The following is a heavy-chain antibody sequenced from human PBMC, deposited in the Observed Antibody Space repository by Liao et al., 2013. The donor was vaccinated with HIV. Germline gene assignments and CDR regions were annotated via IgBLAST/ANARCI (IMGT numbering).Heavy chain of an antibody. CDR1: GGSISSSSYY. CDR2: IYYSGST. CDR3: ARGWLTGDQRGSWDY. J-gene: IGHJ4*02. D-gene: IGHD7-27*01. Sequence: QLQLQESGPGLVKPSETLSLTCTVSGGSISSSSYYWGWIRQPPGKGLEWIGTIYYSGSTYYNPSLKSRVTISVDTSRNQFSLKLSSVTAADTAVYYCARGWLTGDQRGSWDYWGQGTLVTVSS. V-gene: IGHV4-39*07.